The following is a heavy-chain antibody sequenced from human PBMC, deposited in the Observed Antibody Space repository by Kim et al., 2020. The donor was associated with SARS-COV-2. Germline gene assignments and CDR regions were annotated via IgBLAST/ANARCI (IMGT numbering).Heavy chain of an antibody. CDR1: GFTFSSYW. CDR3: ARVPPYYYDSSGYYWYDVYYYYGMDV. J-gene: IGHJ6*02. Sequence: GGSLRLSCAASGFTFSSYWMHWVRQAPGKGLVWVSRINSDGSSTSYADSVKGRFTISRDNAKNTLYLQMNSLRAEDTAVYYCARVPPYYYDSSGYYWYDVYYYYGMDVWGQGTTVTVSS. V-gene: IGHV3-74*01. D-gene: IGHD3-22*01. CDR2: INSDGSST.